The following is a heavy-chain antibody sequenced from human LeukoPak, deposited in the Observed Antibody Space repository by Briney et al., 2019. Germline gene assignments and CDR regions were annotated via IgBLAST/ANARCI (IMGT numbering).Heavy chain of an antibody. J-gene: IGHJ4*02. V-gene: IGHV4-59*01. CDR2: IYYSGTT. CDR1: GGSISSYY. CDR3: AREGGFYRPLDY. Sequence: PSETLSLTCTVSGGSISSYYWSWIRQPPGKGLEWIGYIYYSGTTKYNPSLRSRVTISIDTSKNQFSLKVNSVTAADTAVYYCAREGGFYRPLDYSGQGTLVTVSS. D-gene: IGHD6-25*01.